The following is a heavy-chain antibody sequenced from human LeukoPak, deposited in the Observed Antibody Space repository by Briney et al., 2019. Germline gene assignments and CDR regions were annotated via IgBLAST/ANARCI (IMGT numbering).Heavy chain of an antibody. CDR1: GYTFTGYY. CDR2: INPNSGGT. Sequence: GASVKVSCKASGYTFTGYYMHWVRQAPGQGLEWMAWINPNSGGTNYAQKFQGRVTMTRDTSISTAYMELSRLRSDDTAVYYCARDLFGYDFWSGYSGYFDYWGQGTLVTVSS. CDR3: ARDLFGYDFWSGYSGYFDY. J-gene: IGHJ4*02. D-gene: IGHD3-3*01. V-gene: IGHV1-2*02.